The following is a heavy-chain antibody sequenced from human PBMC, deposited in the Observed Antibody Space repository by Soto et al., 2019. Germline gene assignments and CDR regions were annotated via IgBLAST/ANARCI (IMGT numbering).Heavy chain of an antibody. CDR2: IKQDGSEK. V-gene: IGHV3-7*03. CDR1: GFTFSSYW. CDR3: AREARWMDYYYGMDV. Sequence: EVQLVESGGGLVQPGGSLRLSCAASGFTFSSYWMSWVRQAPGKGLEWVANIKQDGSEKYYVDSVKGRFTISRDNAKNSLYLQMNSLRAEDTAVYYCAREARWMDYYYGMDVWGQGTTVTVSS. J-gene: IGHJ6*02. D-gene: IGHD5-12*01.